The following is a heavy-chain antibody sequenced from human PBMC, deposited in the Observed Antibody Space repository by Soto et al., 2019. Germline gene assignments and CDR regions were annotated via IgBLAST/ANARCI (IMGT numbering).Heavy chain of an antibody. CDR1: GGSISSGGYY. J-gene: IGHJ4*02. V-gene: IGHV4-31*03. D-gene: IGHD5-12*01. CDR3: ARNGYSGYESDY. Sequence: LSLTCTVSGGSISSGGYYWSWIRQHPGKGLEWIGYIYYSGSTYYNPSLKSRVTISVDTSKNQFSLKLSSVTAADTAVYYCARNGYSGYESDYWGQGTLVTVSS. CDR2: IYYSGST.